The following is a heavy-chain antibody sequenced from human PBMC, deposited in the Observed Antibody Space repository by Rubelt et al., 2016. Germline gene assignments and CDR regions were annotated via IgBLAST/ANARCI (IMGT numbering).Heavy chain of an antibody. Sequence: EVQLVESGGGLVQPGGSLRLSCAASGFTFSSYSMNWVRQAPGKGLEWVSYISSSSSTIYYADSVKGRFTISRDNAKNSLYLQMNSLRAEDTAVYYCAITPNRVAVAVLKTDDALDIWGQGTMVTVSS. J-gene: IGHJ3*02. V-gene: IGHV3-48*01. CDR2: ISSSSSTI. D-gene: IGHD6-19*01. CDR3: AITPNRVAVAVLKTDDALDI. CDR1: GFTFSSYS.